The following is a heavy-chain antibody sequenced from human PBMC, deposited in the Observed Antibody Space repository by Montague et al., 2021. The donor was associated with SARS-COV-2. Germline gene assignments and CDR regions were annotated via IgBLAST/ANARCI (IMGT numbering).Heavy chain of an antibody. V-gene: IGHV4-34*01. D-gene: IGHD2-15*01. CDR1: GGSFSGYY. CDR3: ARGYCSGSGCYYYYGMDV. Sequence: SETLSLTCAVYGGSFSGYYWSWIRQPPGRGLEWIGETNDSGRTNXXPSPKGRVTISVDTSKNQFSLRLSSVTAAETAVYYCARGYCSGSGCYYYYGMDVWGQGTTVTVSS. CDR2: TNDSGRT. J-gene: IGHJ6*02.